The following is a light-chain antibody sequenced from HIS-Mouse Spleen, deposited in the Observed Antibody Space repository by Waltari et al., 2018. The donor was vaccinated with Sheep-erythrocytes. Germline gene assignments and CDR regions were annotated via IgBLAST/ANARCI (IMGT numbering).Light chain of an antibody. CDR1: SSDVGSSNL. CDR2: EGS. V-gene: IGLV2-23*01. J-gene: IGLJ3*02. Sequence: QSALTQPASVSGSPGQSITISCTGTSSDVGSSNLVSWYQQHPGKAPKLMIHEGSKRPSGVSNRFSGSKSGNTASLTISGLQAEDEADYYCCSYAGSSTPWVFGGGTKLTVL. CDR3: CSYAGSSTPWV.